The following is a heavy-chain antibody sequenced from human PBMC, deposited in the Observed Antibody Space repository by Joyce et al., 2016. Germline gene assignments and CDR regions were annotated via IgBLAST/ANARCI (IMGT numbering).Heavy chain of an antibody. J-gene: IGHJ4*02. CDR1: GFTFNTYA. Sequence: QVHLVESGGDVVQPGRSLRLSCAASGFTFNTYAIHWVRQTPGKGLEWVAIISHDVNDEYYTEAVKGRFTISRDNSRNTGYLLMNSLRPEDTGLYYCAKTRDGFTDGPCDDWGQGTLVTVSS. V-gene: IGHV3-30*04. CDR3: AKTRDGFTDGPCDD. D-gene: IGHD5-24*01. CDR2: ISHDVNDE.